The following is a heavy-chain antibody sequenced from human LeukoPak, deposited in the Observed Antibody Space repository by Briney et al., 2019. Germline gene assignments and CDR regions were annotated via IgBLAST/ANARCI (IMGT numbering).Heavy chain of an antibody. D-gene: IGHD5/OR15-5a*01. J-gene: IGHJ3*02. V-gene: IGHV3-74*01. CDR1: GFTFSSYW. CDR3: ARGVSGTGPDI. CDR2: IKTDGSST. Sequence: PGGSLRLSCAASGFTFSSYWMHWVRQAPGKGLVWVSRIKTDGSSTDYADSVKGRFTISRDNAKNTMYLQMNSLRAEDTALYYCARGVSGTGPDIWGLGTMVTVSS.